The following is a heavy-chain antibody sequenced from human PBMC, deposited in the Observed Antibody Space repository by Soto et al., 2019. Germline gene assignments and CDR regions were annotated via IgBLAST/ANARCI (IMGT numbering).Heavy chain of an antibody. CDR2: ISYDGSNK. CDR3: ARGYCSGGSCYSPFDY. J-gene: IGHJ4*01. Sequence: QVQLVESGGGVVQPGRSLRLSCAASGFTFSSYAMHWVRQAPGQGLEWVAVISYDGSNKYYADSVKGRFTISRDNSKNTLYLQMNSLGAEDTAVYYCARGYCSGGSCYSPFDYWGHGTLVTVSS. CDR1: GFTFSSYA. D-gene: IGHD2-15*01. V-gene: IGHV3-30-3*01.